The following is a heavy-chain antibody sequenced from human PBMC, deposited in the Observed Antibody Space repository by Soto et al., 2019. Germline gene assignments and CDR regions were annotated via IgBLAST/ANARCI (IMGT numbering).Heavy chain of an antibody. J-gene: IGHJ6*02. D-gene: IGHD3-10*01. CDR3: ARRPYGSGSNYYGMDV. Sequence: SEALSLTCTVSGGSISSSSYYWGWIRQPPGKGLEWIGSIYYSGSTYYNPSLKSRVTISVDTSKNQFSLKLSSVTAADTAVYYCARRPYGSGSNYYGMDVWGQGTTVTVYS. CDR1: GGSISSSSYY. V-gene: IGHV4-39*01. CDR2: IYYSGST.